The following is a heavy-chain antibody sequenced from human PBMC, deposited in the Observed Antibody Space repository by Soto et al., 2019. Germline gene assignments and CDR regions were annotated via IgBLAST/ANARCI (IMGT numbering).Heavy chain of an antibody. CDR2: IYYSGTT. V-gene: IGHV4-59*08. CDR1: GGSSNPYY. D-gene: IGHD3-22*01. CDR3: ASLGGYYQAFDS. J-gene: IGHJ4*02. Sequence: SETLSLTCTVSGGSSNPYYWGWIRQPPGKGLEWIGNIYYSGTTNYHPSLKSRVTISLDTSKNQFSLKLSSVTAADTVVYYCASLGGYYQAFDSWGQGTLVT.